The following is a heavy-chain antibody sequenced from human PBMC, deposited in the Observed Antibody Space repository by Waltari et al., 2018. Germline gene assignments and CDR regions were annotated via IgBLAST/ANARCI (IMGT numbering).Heavy chain of an antibody. CDR1: GGSIRCTSSY. D-gene: IGHD2-15*01. CDR2: FSYNANT. Sequence: QLQLQESGPGLVKPSETLSLTCSVPGGSIRCTSSYWGWIRQPPGKGLEWIGSFSYNANTYYNPSLKSRITISVDTSKNQFSLQLRSVTAADTAMYYCARPGRVGGGSLMGLDYWGQGTLVTVSS. CDR3: ARPGRVGGGSLMGLDY. V-gene: IGHV4-39*01. J-gene: IGHJ4*02.